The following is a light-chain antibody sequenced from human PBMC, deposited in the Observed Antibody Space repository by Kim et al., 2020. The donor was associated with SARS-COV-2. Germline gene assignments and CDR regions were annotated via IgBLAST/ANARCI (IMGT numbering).Light chain of an antibody. CDR1: SLRNYY. Sequence: SSELTQDPAVSVALGQTVRITCQGDSLRNYYSTWYQQKPGQAPVLVIYGKNNRPSGIPDRFSCSSSGNPASLTISGVQAADEADYYFKLRDTSGYHWV. V-gene: IGLV3-19*01. CDR3: KLRDTSGYHWV. CDR2: GKN. J-gene: IGLJ3*02.